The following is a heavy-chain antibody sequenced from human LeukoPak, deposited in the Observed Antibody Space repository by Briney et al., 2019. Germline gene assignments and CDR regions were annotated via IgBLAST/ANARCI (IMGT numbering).Heavy chain of an antibody. V-gene: IGHV3-73*01. CDR2: VRSKPNNYAT. J-gene: IGHJ4*02. Sequence: GGSLRLSCAASGFTFSGSAMHWVRQASGKGLEWVGRVRSKPNNYATSYAASVKGTFTISRDDSKNTAYLQMNNLKTEDTAVYYCTRHYYGPERVFDYWGQGTVVTVSS. CDR3: TRHYYGPERVFDY. D-gene: IGHD3-10*01. CDR1: GFTFSGSA.